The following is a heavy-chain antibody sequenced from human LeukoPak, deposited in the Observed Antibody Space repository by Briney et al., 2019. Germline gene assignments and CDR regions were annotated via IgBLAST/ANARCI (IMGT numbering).Heavy chain of an antibody. CDR1: GFTFSDYY. CDR3: ARDRFTYYYDSSGYWDY. Sequence: GGSLRLSCAASGFTFSDYYMSWIRQAPGKGLEWVSYISSSGSTIYYADSVKGRFTISRDNAKNSLYLQMNSLRAEDTAVYYCARDRFTYYYDSSGYWDYWGQGTLVTVSS. D-gene: IGHD3-22*01. V-gene: IGHV3-11*01. CDR2: ISSSGSTI. J-gene: IGHJ4*02.